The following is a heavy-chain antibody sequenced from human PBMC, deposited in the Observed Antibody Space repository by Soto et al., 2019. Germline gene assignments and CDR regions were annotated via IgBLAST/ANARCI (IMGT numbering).Heavy chain of an antibody. V-gene: IGHV4-34*01. CDR2: INHSGST. D-gene: IGHD2-2*01. J-gene: IGHJ4*02. Sequence: SEILSLTCAVYGGSFSGYYWSWIRQPPGKGLEWIGEINHSGSTNYNPSLKSRVTISVDTSKNQFSLKLSSVTAADTAVYYCAREHSIVVVPAALNMFFDYWGQGTLVTVSS. CDR3: AREHSIVVVPAALNMFFDY. CDR1: GGSFSGYY.